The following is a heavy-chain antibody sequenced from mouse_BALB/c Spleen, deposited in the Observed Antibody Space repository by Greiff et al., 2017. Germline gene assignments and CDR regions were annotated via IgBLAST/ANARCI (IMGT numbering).Heavy chain of an antibody. CDR2: IRNKANGYTT. J-gene: IGHJ2*01. CDR1: GFTFTDYY. Sequence: EVKVVESGGGLVQPGGSLRLSCATSGFTFTDYYMSWVRQPPGKALEWLGFIRNKANGYTTEYSASVKGRFTISRDNSQSILYLQMNTLRAEDSATYYCARDGGDFDCWSQGTTLTVSS. CDR3: ARDGGDFDC. V-gene: IGHV7-3*02.